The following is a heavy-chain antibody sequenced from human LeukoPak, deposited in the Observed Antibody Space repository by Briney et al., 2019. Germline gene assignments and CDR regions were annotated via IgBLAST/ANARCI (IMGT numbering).Heavy chain of an antibody. CDR2: ISDTGTT. CDR3: TRTFTGAHYYYIPV. Sequence: SETLSLTCTVSGDSITPYYWSWIRQSPGGRLEYIGFISDTGTTNYNPSLRGRVSISVDTSKSQSSLKLKSVTAADSAIYYCTRTFTGAHYYYIPVWGAGTTVTVSS. CDR1: GDSITPYY. D-gene: IGHD7-27*01. V-gene: IGHV4-59*08. J-gene: IGHJ6*03.